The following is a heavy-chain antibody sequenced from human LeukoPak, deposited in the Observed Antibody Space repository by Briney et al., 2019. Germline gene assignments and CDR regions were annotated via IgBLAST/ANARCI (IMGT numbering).Heavy chain of an antibody. CDR2: ICSISNYI. J-gene: IGHJ4*02. Sequence: GVSLRLSCAASGITFSRYDMNWVRQAPGKGLEGVSYICSISNYIQYADSVKGRFTISRDNAKNSLYLQMNSLRDEDTAVYYCASDQSIGTDLRYFFDYWGQGTLVTVSS. CDR3: ASDQSIGTDLRYFFDY. V-gene: IGHV3-48*02. D-gene: IGHD3-9*01. CDR1: GITFSRYD.